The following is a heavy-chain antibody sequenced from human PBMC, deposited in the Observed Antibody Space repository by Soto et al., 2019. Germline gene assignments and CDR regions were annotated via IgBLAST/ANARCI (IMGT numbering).Heavy chain of an antibody. CDR2: TSSNSAYI. V-gene: IGHV3-21*01. J-gene: IGHJ5*02. D-gene: IGHD6-13*01. CDR3: TRDASRDSSARGWFDP. Sequence: GSLRLSCAASGFTFRSFTMNWVRQAPGKGLEWVSTTSSNSAYIYYTDALRGRFTTSRDNAKNSLHLQMNSLRAEDTAVYYCTRDASRDSSARGWFDPWGPGTLVTVSS. CDR1: GFTFRSFT.